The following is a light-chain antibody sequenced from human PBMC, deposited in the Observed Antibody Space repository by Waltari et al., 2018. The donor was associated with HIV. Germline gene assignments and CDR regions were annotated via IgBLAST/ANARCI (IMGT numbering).Light chain of an antibody. CDR1: QNIDHW. CDR2: RAS. CDR3: QQYSTHYG. Sequence: DVQMTQSPSNLSASVEDTVLITCRASQNIDHWLAWYLKNPGRAPKLLLSRASILESGVSSRFSGSGSGTEFTLTIRSLQPDDIGTYYCQQYSTHYGFGQGTRVE. J-gene: IGKJ2*01. V-gene: IGKV1-5*03.